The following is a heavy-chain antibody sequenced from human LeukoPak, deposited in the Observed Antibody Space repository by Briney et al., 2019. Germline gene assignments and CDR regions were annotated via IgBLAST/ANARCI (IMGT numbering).Heavy chain of an antibody. V-gene: IGHV6-1*01. D-gene: IGHD6-19*01. CDR2: TYYRSKWYN. J-gene: IGHJ4*02. Sequence: SQTLSLTCAISGDSVSSNSATWNWLRQSPSRGLEWLVRTYYRSKWYNDYAVSVKSRMTINPDTSKNQFSLQLNSVTPEDTAVYYCARVSSSGWPFDYWGQGTLVTVSS. CDR1: GDSVSSNSAT. CDR3: ARVSSSGWPFDY.